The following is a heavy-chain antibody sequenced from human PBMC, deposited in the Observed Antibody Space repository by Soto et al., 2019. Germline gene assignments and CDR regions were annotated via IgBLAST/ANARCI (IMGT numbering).Heavy chain of an antibody. Sequence: SVKVSCKASGGTFSSYAISWVRQAPGQGLEWMGGIIPIFGTANYAQKFQGRVTITADESTSTAYMELSSQRSEDTAVYYCARRGCELLYSLYYYFMDVWGQGTTVTVPS. CDR3: ARRGCELLYSLYYYFMDV. J-gene: IGHJ6*02. V-gene: IGHV1-69*13. CDR2: IIPIFGTA. D-gene: IGHD1-26*01. CDR1: GGTFSSYA.